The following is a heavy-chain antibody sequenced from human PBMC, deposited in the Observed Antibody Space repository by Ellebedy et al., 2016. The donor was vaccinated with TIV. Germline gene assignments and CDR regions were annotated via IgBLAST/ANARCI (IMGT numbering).Heavy chain of an antibody. Sequence: GESLKISXAASGFTFSSYAMHWVRQAPGKGLEWVAVISYDGSNKYYADSVKGRFTISRDNAKNSLYLQMNSLRAEDTAVYYCARDAGSRFSIAVAPAYFDYWGQGTLVTVSS. CDR3: ARDAGSRFSIAVAPAYFDY. D-gene: IGHD6-19*01. V-gene: IGHV3-30*04. CDR1: GFTFSSYA. J-gene: IGHJ4*02. CDR2: ISYDGSNK.